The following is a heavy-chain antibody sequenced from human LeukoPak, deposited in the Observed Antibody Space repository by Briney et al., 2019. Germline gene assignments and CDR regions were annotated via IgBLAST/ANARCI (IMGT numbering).Heavy chain of an antibody. V-gene: IGHV4-61*01. CDR3: ARDALLLWFGELHFDY. D-gene: IGHD3-10*01. Sequence: SETLSLTCTVSGGSISSSSYYWSWIRQPPGKGLEWIGYIYYSGSTNYNPSLKSRVTISVDTSKNQFSLKLSSVTAADTAVYYCARDALLLWFGELHFDYWGQGTLVTVSS. CDR1: GGSISSSSYY. CDR2: IYYSGST. J-gene: IGHJ4*02.